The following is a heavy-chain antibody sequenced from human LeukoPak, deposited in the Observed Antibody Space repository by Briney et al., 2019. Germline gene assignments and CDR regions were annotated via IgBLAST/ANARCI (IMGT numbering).Heavy chain of an antibody. J-gene: IGHJ6*04. CDR3: ARIRGWYQLPCYGMDV. D-gene: IGHD2-2*01. CDR2: INHSGST. V-gene: IGHV4-34*01. CDR1: GGSFSGYY. Sequence: SETLSLTCAVYGGSFSGYYWSWIRQPPGKGLEWIGEINHSGSTNYNPSLKSRVTISVDTSKNQFSLKLSSVTAADTAVYYCARIRGWYQLPCYGMDVWGKGTTVTVSS.